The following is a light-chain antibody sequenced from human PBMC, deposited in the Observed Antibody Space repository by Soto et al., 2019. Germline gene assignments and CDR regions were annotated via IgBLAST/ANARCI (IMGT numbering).Light chain of an antibody. CDR2: EVN. CDR3: CSYAGSSTLRV. Sequence: LTQPASVSGSPGQSITISCTGTNTDVGSYNLVSWYLQHPGKAPKPIIYEVNKRPSGVSNRFSGSKSGNTASLTISGLQAEDEADYYCCSYAGSSTLRVFGTGTKVTVL. V-gene: IGLV2-23*02. CDR1: NTDVGSYNL. J-gene: IGLJ1*01.